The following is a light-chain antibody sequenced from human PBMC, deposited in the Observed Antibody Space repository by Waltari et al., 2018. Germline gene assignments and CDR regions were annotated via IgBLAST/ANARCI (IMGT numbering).Light chain of an antibody. CDR3: QHYLRLPVT. Sequence: EIVLTQSPGTLSLSQGESATLSCRTSLSVTRALAWHQQKPGQAPRLLSYGASNRATGIPDRFSGSGSGTDFSLTISSLEPEDFAVYYCQHYLRLPVTFGQGTKVEVK. CDR2: GAS. CDR1: LSVTRA. V-gene: IGKV3-20*01. J-gene: IGKJ1*01.